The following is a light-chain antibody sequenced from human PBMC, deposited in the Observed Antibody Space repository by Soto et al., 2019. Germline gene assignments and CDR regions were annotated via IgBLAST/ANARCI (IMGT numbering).Light chain of an antibody. CDR3: SSYTSSSTKVL. V-gene: IGLV2-14*01. CDR1: SSYVGGYNY. CDR2: DVS. J-gene: IGLJ2*01. Sequence: QSARTQPASVSGSTGQSITISCTGTSSYVGGYNYVSWYQQHPGKAPKLIIYDVSNRPSGVSNRFSGSKSGNTASLTISGLQAEDEADYYCSSYTSSSTKVLFGGGTKVTVL.